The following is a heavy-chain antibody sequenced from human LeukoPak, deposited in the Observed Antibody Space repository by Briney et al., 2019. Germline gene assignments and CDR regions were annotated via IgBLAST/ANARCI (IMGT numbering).Heavy chain of an antibody. CDR3: ARDDPNYYDSSGYPGDIDY. CDR1: GYTFTSYG. J-gene: IGHJ4*02. D-gene: IGHD3-22*01. Sequence: ASVKVSCKASGYTFTSYGISWVRQAPGQGLEWMVWISAYNGNTNYAQKLQGRVTMTTDTSTSTAYMELRSLRSDDTAVYYCARDDPNYYDSSGYPGDIDYWGQGTLVTVSS. V-gene: IGHV1-18*01. CDR2: ISAYNGNT.